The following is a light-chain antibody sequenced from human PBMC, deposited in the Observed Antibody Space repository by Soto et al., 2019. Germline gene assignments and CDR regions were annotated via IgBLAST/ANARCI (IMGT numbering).Light chain of an antibody. CDR1: QSVSSN. CDR2: DAS. Sequence: EIVMTQSPATLSVSPGERATLSCRASQSVSSNLAWYQQKPGQAPRLLISDASTRATGIPARFSSSGSGTEFTLTISSLHSEDFAVYYWQQYHAWWTFGQGTKVEIK. J-gene: IGKJ1*01. V-gene: IGKV3-15*01. CDR3: QQYHAWWT.